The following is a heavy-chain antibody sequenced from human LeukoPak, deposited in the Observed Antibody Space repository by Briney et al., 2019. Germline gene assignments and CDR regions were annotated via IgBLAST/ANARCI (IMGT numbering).Heavy chain of an antibody. CDR2: ISGSGGST. D-gene: IGHD6-13*01. V-gene: IGHV3-23*01. J-gene: IGHJ4*02. Sequence: GESLRLSCVASGFTFSSYAMSWVRQAPGKGLEWVSAISGSGGSTYYADSVKGRFTISRDNSKNTLYLQMNSLRAEDTAVYYCASLQQLANEKIDYWGQGTLVTVSS. CDR3: ASLQQLANEKIDY. CDR1: GFTFSSYA.